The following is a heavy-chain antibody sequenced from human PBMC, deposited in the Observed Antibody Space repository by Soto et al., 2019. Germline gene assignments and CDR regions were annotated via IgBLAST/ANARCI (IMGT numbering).Heavy chain of an antibody. D-gene: IGHD6-13*01. V-gene: IGHV1-69*01. J-gene: IGHJ5*02. CDR3: ARDQFQLAAGTLNWFDP. Sequence: QVQLVQSGAEVKKPGSSVKVSCKASGDTFSSYAISWVRQAPGQGLEWMGGIIPIFGTANYAQKLQGRVTITADESTSTAYMELSSLRSEDTAVYYCARDQFQLAAGTLNWFDPWGQGTLVTVSS. CDR1: GDTFSSYA. CDR2: IIPIFGTA.